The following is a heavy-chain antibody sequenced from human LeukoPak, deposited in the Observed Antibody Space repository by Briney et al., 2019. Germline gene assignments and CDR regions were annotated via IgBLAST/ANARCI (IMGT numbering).Heavy chain of an antibody. J-gene: IGHJ4*02. D-gene: IGHD6-13*01. CDR2: IYIDGTGI. CDR1: GFTFSKYW. Sequence: GGSLRLSCAASGFTFSKYWMHWVRQAPGKGLVWVSRIYIDGTGIVYAGSVKGRFIISRDNAENTLYLQMNSLRVEDAAVYYCARGGSSSYGYDYWGQGTLVTVSS. V-gene: IGHV3-74*01. CDR3: ARGGSSSYGYDY.